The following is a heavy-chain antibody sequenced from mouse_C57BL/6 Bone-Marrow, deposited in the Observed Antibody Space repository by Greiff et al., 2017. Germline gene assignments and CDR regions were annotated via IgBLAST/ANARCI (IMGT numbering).Heavy chain of an antibody. CDR2: INPNNGGT. V-gene: IGHV1-18*01. CDR3: ARGDGYYVWFAY. Sequence: EVQLQQSGPELVKPGASVKIPCKASGYTFTDYNMDWVKQSHGKSLEWIGDINPNNGGTIYNQKFKGKATLTVAKSSSTAYMELRSLTSADTAVYYCARGDGYYVWFAYGGQGTRVTGSA. D-gene: IGHD2-3*01. CDR1: GYTFTDYN. J-gene: IGHJ3*01.